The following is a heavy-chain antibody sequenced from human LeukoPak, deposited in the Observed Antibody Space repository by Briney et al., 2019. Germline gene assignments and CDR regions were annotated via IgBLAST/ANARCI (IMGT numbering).Heavy chain of an antibody. CDR1: GFTFSSYG. Sequence: GRSLRLSCAASGFTFSSYGMHWVRQAPGKGLEWVAVISYDGSNKYYADSVKGRFTISRDNSKNTLYLQMNSLRAEDTAVYYCAKGPGASGAFDIWGQGTMVTVSS. D-gene: IGHD7-27*01. V-gene: IGHV3-30*18. CDR2: ISYDGSNK. CDR3: AKGPGASGAFDI. J-gene: IGHJ3*02.